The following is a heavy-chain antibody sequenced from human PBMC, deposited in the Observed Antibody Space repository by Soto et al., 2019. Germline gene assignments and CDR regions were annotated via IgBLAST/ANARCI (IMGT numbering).Heavy chain of an antibody. Sequence: QVQLVQSGAELKKPGASVNISCQASGFTFSDTLINWVRQGPGQRLEWMGWINPANGNTRYSESFQGRVTISSLSTASTAYVALGDLTSDDTAVYYCAGDIVSCGPRANYAFYVWGQGTMITVSS. J-gene: IGHJ3*01. D-gene: IGHD1-26*01. CDR1: GFTFSDTL. CDR2: INPANGNT. V-gene: IGHV1-3*01. CDR3: AGDIVSCGPRANYAFYV.